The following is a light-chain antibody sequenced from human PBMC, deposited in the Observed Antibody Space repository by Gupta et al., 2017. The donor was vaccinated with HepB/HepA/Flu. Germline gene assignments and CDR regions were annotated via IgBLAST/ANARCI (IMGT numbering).Light chain of an antibody. V-gene: IGKV3-15*01. Sequence: IVLTPSPATLSVSPGERATLSCRASENIRTNLAGYQQRPGQGPRRLIYGAVTRATGIPTRCSGSGSGTEVTLTISSLQSEDSAFYSCRQYEDGPLTFGGGTKVEIK. CDR3: RQYEDGPLT. J-gene: IGKJ4*01. CDR1: ENIRTN. CDR2: GAV.